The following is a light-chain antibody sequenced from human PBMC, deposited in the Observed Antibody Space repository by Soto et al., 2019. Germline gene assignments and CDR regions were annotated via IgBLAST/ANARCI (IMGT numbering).Light chain of an antibody. CDR3: CSYAGDLAL. CDR1: SSDVGGYDF. J-gene: IGLJ2*01. V-gene: IGLV2-11*01. CDR2: DVS. Sequence: QSALTQPRSVSGSPGQSVTISCTGNSSDVGGYDFVSWYQQHPGKAPKLMISDVSKRPSGVPDRFSGSKSGNTASLTIAGLQAEDEADYYCCSYAGDLALFGGGTKVTVL.